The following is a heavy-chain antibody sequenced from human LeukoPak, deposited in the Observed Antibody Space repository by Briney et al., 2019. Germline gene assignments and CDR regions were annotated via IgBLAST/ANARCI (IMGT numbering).Heavy chain of an antibody. D-gene: IGHD1-26*01. CDR3: ARGRGIVGATPPAY. Sequence: PSETLSLTCTVSGGSISSSSYFWGWIRQPPGKGLEWIGEINHSGSTNYNPSLKSRVTISVDTSKNQFSLKLSSVTAADTAVYYCARGRGIVGATPPAYWGQGTPVTVSS. CDR2: INHSGST. CDR1: GGSISSSSYF. V-gene: IGHV4-39*07. J-gene: IGHJ4*02.